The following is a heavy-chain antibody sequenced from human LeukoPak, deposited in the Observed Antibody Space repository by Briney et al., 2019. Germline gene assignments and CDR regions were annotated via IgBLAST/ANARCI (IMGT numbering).Heavy chain of an antibody. CDR3: ARSSLAVYFDY. CDR1: GASISSTSYC. CDR2: IHTSGST. V-gene: IGHV4-61*09. J-gene: IGHJ4*02. Sequence: PSQTLSLTCTVSGASISSTSYCWGWIRQPAGKGLEWIGHIHTSGSTNYNPSLKSRVTISVDTSKNQFSLKLSSVTAADTAMYFCARSSLAVYFDYWGQGTLVTASS.